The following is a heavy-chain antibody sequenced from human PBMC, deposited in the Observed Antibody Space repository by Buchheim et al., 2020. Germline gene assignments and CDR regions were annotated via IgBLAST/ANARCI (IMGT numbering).Heavy chain of an antibody. Sequence: QVQLQQWGAGLLKPSETLSLTCAVYGGSFSGYYWSWIRQPPGRGLEWIGEINHSGSTNYNPSLKSRVTISVDTSKNQFSLKLRSVSAADTAVYYCARGEGYPPYFDYWGQGTL. D-gene: IGHD5-18*01. CDR1: GGSFSGYY. CDR2: INHSGST. V-gene: IGHV4-34*01. J-gene: IGHJ4*02. CDR3: ARGEGYPPYFDY.